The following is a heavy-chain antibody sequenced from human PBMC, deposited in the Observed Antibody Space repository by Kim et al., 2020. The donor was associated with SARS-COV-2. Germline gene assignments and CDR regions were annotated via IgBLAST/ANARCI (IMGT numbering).Heavy chain of an antibody. CDR2: ISSSGATI. J-gene: IGHJ3*02. Sequence: GGSLRLSYATSGFTFSSYEMNWVRQAPGKGLEWVSYISSSGATIYYADSVKGRLTISRDNAKNSLYLQIDSLRAEDTAVYYCARDHGIAVAGDAFNIWGQGTVVTVSS. CDR3: ARDHGIAVAGDAFNI. V-gene: IGHV3-48*03. D-gene: IGHD6-19*01. CDR1: GFTFSSYE.